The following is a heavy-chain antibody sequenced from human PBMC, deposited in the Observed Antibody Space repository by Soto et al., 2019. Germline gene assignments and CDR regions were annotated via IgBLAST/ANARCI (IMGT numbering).Heavy chain of an antibody. J-gene: IGHJ4*02. CDR3: ARGTNGDYGFDY. CDR1: GGSISSYY. V-gene: IGHV4-59*01. D-gene: IGHD4-17*01. Sequence: SXTLSLTCTVSGGSISSYYWSWIRQPPGKGLEWIGYIYYSGSTNYNPSLKSRVTISVDTSKNKFSLKLSSVTAADTAVYYCARGTNGDYGFDYWGQGGLVTVSS. CDR2: IYYSGST.